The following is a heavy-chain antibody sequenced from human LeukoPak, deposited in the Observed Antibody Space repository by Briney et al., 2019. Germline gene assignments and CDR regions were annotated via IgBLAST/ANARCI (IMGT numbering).Heavy chain of an antibody. J-gene: IGHJ4*02. CDR3: ARERGSGSYQGYFDY. CDR1: GGSISSGGYY. Sequence: PSETLSLTCTVSGGSISSGGYYWSWIRQHPGKGLEWIGYIYYSGSTYYNPSLKSRVTISVDTSKNQFSLKLSSVTAADTAVYYCARERGSGSYQGYFDYWGQGTLVTVSS. CDR2: IYYSGST. D-gene: IGHD3-10*01. V-gene: IGHV4-31*03.